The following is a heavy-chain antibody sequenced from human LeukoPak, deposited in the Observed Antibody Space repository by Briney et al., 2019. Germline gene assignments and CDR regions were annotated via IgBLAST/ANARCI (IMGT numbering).Heavy chain of an antibody. V-gene: IGHV3-48*03. J-gene: IGHJ4*02. Sequence: TGGSLRLSCAASEFTFSSYEMNWVRQAPGKGLERVSYISSSGSTILYADSVKGRFSISRDNAKNSLFLQMNSVRAGDTAVYYCAEALNYPSSGYFDYWGQGTLVTVSS. CDR2: ISSSGSTI. D-gene: IGHD1-7*01. CDR1: EFTFSSYE. CDR3: AEALNYPSSGYFDY.